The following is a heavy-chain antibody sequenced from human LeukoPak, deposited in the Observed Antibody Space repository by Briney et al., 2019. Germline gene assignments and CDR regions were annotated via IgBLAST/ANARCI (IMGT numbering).Heavy chain of an antibody. CDR2: IYYSGST. J-gene: IGHJ4*02. Sequence: PSQTLSLTCTVSGGSISSGDYYWSWIRQPPGKGLEWIGYIYYSGSTYYNPSLKSRVTISVDTSKNQFSLKLTSVTAADTAVYYCAREANWNALFDYWGQGTLVTVSS. CDR1: GGSISSGDYY. CDR3: AREANWNALFDY. V-gene: IGHV4-30-4*01. D-gene: IGHD1-20*01.